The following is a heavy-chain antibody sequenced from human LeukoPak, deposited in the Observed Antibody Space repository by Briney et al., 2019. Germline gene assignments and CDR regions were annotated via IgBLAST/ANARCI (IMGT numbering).Heavy chain of an antibody. D-gene: IGHD1-26*01. Sequence: SETLSLTCTVSGGSISSYYWSWIRQPAGKGLEWIGRIYTSGGTNYNPSLKSRVTMSVDTSKNQFSLKLSSVTAADTAVYYCARESPRYSGSYYDYWGQGILVTVSS. J-gene: IGHJ4*02. CDR1: GGSISSYY. CDR2: IYTSGGT. CDR3: ARESPRYSGSYYDY. V-gene: IGHV4-4*07.